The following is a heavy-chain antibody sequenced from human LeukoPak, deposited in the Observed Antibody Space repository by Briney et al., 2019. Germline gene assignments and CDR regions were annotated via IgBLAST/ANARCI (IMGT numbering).Heavy chain of an antibody. Sequence: PGRSLRLSCAASGFTFSSYGMHWVRQAPGKGLEWVAVIWYDGSNKYYADSVKGRFTISRDNSKNTLYLQMNSLRAEDTAVYYCARDLKGITILLDYYFDYWGQGTLVTVSS. CDR2: IWYDGSNK. V-gene: IGHV3-33*01. CDR1: GFTFSSYG. J-gene: IGHJ4*02. CDR3: ARDLKGITILLDYYFDY. D-gene: IGHD3-9*01.